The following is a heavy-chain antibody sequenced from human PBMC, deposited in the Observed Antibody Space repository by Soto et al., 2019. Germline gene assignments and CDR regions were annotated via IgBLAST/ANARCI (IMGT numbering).Heavy chain of an antibody. CDR3: AKGLTGDYYYYMDV. CDR1: GFNLNDYA. D-gene: IGHD3-10*01. CDR2: ISGSADST. Sequence: GGSLRLSCAASGFNLNDYAMNWVRQAPGKGLEWVSAISGSADSTYNADSVKGRFTISRDSSKNMLTLQMSSLRADDTAVYYCAKGLTGDYYYYMDVWGEGTTVTVSS. V-gene: IGHV3-23*01. J-gene: IGHJ6*03.